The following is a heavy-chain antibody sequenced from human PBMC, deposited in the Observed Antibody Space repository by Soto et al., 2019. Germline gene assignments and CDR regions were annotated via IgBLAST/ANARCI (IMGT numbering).Heavy chain of an antibody. V-gene: IGHV1-18*01. CDR1: GYTFTTYG. CDR3: ARLSLNYGTDV. Sequence: ASVKVSCKASGYTFTTYGISWVRQAPGQGLEWMGWINAYNGNTNYAEKLQGRVTMTTDTPTSTAYVDLRSLRSDDTAVYYCARLSLNYGTDVWGQGTTVTVSS. J-gene: IGHJ6*02. CDR2: INAYNGNT. D-gene: IGHD3-16*02.